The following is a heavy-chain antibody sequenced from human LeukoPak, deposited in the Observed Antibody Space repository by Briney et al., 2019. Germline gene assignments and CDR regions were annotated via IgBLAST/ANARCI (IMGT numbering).Heavy chain of an antibody. D-gene: IGHD3-10*01. CDR1: GFTFSSYG. CDR2: IRYDGSNK. J-gene: IGHJ6*03. CDR3: AKDMEAPGYMDV. V-gene: IGHV3-30*02. Sequence: EGSLRLSCAASGFTFSSYGMHWVRQAPGKGLEWVAFIRYDGSNKYYADSVKGRFTISRDNSKNTLYLQMNSLRAEDTAVYYCAKDMEAPGYMDVWGKGTTVTVSS.